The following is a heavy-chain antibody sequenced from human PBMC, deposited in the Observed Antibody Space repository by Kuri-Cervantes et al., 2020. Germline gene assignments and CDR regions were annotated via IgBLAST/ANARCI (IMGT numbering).Heavy chain of an antibody. J-gene: IGHJ3*02. CDR3: AKDESIAVADDAFDI. D-gene: IGHD6-19*01. V-gene: IGHV3-23*01. CDR2: ISGSGGST. Sequence: ETLSLTCAASGFTFSSYAMSWVRQAPGKGLEWVSAISGSGGSTYYADSVKGRFTISRDNSKNTLYLQMNSLRAEDTAVYYCAKDESIAVADDAFDIWGQGTMVTVSS. CDR1: GFTFSSYA.